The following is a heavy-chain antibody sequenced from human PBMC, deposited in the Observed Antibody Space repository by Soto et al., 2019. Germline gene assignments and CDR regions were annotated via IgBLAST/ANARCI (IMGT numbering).Heavy chain of an antibody. CDR3: AKGSTAMTYFAY. D-gene: IGHD5-18*01. V-gene: IGHV3-30*18. J-gene: IGHJ4*02. CDR1: GFTFSSYG. CDR2: ISYDGSNK. Sequence: QVQLVESGGGVVQPGRSLRLSCAASGFTFSSYGMHWVRQAPGKGLEWVAVISYDGSNKYYADSVKGRFTISRDNSKNTLYLQLHSLRAEDTAVFYCAKGSTAMTYFAYWGQGTRVTVSS.